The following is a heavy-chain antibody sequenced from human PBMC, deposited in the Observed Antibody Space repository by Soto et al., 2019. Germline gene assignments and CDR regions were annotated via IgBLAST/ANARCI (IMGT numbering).Heavy chain of an antibody. J-gene: IGHJ6*02. CDR1: GYTFSGYW. Sequence: EVQLVESGGGLVQPGGSLRLSCAASGYTFSGYWMSWVRQAPGKGLEWVANIKQDGSEQFYVDSVKGRFTISRDNAKNSLYLQMNSLRAEDAAVYYCAREAVWGPGTTVTVFS. CDR2: IKQDGSEQ. V-gene: IGHV3-7*05. CDR3: AREAV.